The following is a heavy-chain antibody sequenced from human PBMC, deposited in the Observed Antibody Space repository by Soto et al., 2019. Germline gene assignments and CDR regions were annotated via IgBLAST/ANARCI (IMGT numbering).Heavy chain of an antibody. V-gene: IGHV1-3*01. Sequence: ASVKFSCKASGYTFSNYGIHWVRQAPGQRLEWTGWINAGNGNTKYSEKFQGRVTITRDTSASTAYLELSSLRSEDTAVYYCARDPNDSSAYYHHYYYGMDVWGQGTTVTVSS. CDR2: INAGNGNT. D-gene: IGHD3-22*01. J-gene: IGHJ6*02. CDR3: ARDPNDSSAYYHHYYYGMDV. CDR1: GYTFSNYG.